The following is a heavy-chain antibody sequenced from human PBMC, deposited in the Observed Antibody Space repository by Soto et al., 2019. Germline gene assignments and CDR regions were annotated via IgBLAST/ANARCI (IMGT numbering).Heavy chain of an antibody. Sequence: QVQLVESGGGVVQPGRSLRLSCAASGFTFSSYAMHWVRQAPGKGLEWVALISYDGSDKDYADSVKGRFTISRDNSRNKWFLQMNSLRAEDTALYYCARDYYKYYDSSGYYRSPAYWGQGTLVTVSS. J-gene: IGHJ4*02. CDR2: ISYDGSDK. CDR3: ARDYYKYYDSSGYYRSPAY. CDR1: GFTFSSYA. D-gene: IGHD3-22*01. V-gene: IGHV3-30-3*01.